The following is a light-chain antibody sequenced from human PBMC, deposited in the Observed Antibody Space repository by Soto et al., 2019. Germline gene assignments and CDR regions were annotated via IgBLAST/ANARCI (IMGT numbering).Light chain of an antibody. CDR2: DAS. CDR3: QQYNNWLRWT. Sequence: IVMTQSPATLSVSPGERATLSCRASQSISSNLAWYQQKPGLGPRLLIYDASTRATGIPARFSGSGSGTDFTLTISSLQSEDFAVYYCQQYNNWLRWTFGQGTKVDIK. V-gene: IGKV3-15*01. CDR1: QSISSN. J-gene: IGKJ1*01.